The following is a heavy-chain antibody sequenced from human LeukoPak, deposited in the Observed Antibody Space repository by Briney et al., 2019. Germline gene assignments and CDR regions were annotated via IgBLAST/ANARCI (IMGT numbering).Heavy chain of an antibody. D-gene: IGHD1-26*01. J-gene: IGHJ4*02. CDR3: AKDLMKVGATSFDY. CDR2: ISSSSSYI. CDR1: GFTFSSYS. Sequence: GGSLRLSCAASGFTFSSYSMNWVRQAPGKGLEWVSSISSSSSYIYYADSVKGRFTISRDNAKNSLYLQMNSLRAEDTAVYYCAKDLMKVGATSFDYWGQGTLVTVSS. V-gene: IGHV3-21*01.